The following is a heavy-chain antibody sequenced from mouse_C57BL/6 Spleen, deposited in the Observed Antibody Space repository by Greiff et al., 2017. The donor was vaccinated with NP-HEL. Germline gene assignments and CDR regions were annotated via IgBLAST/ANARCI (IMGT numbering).Heavy chain of an antibody. D-gene: IGHD2-3*01. CDR3: ARWGDGYSWYFDV. V-gene: IGHV1-80*01. Sequence: VKLQESGAELVKPGASVKISCKASGYAFSSYWMNWVKQRPGKGLEWIGQIYPGDGDTNYNGKFKGKATLTADKSSSTAYMQLSSLTSEDSAVYFCARWGDGYSWYFDVWGTGTTVTVSS. CDR2: IYPGDGDT. J-gene: IGHJ1*03. CDR1: GYAFSSYW.